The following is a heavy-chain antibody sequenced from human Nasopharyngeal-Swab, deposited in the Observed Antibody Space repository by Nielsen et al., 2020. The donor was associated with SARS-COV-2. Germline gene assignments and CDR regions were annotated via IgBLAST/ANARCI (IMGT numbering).Heavy chain of an antibody. D-gene: IGHD1-1*01. Sequence: SETLSLTCTYKGASFTGIFWNWVRQPPGKGLEWIGEVRHSGTATYNPSLTGRVTISLDTAWSQFSLRLSSLSDADTAVYFCARGGQDNALDVWDQGTKVAVSS. CDR3: ARGGQDNALDV. CDR2: VRHSGTA. V-gene: IGHV4-34*01. J-gene: IGHJ6*02. CDR1: GASFTGIF.